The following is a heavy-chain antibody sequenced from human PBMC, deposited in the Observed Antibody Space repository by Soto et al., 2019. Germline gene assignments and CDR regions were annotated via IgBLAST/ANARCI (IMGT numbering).Heavy chain of an antibody. J-gene: IGHJ5*02. V-gene: IGHV3-48*02. D-gene: IGHD6-13*01. CDR2: IRISGYAI. Sequence: GSLILSWAASGFTFRSYSMNWVRQAPGKGLEWVSYIRISGYAIYYADSVKGRFTISRDDAKNSLYLQMNSLRDEDTSVYYCARDNGIAGSFDPWGQGALVTVSS. CDR3: ARDNGIAGSFDP. CDR1: GFTFRSYS.